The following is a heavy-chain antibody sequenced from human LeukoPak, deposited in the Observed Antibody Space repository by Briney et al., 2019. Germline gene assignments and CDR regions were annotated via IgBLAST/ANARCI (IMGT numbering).Heavy chain of an antibody. V-gene: IGHV3-73*01. Sequence: GESLKISCKGSGYSFTNYWIGWVRQMPGKGLEWVGRIRSKANSYATAYAASVKGRFTISRDDSKNTAYLQMNSLKTEDTAVYYCTPTGEVVYYFDYWGQGTLVTVSS. J-gene: IGHJ4*02. D-gene: IGHD7-27*01. CDR3: TPTGEVVYYFDY. CDR2: IRSKANSYAT. CDR1: GYSFTNYW.